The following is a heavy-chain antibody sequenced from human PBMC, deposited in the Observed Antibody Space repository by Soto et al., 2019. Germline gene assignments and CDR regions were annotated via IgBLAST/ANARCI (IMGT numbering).Heavy chain of an antibody. CDR3: AKEAATVVTPIFDY. CDR2: ISYDGSNK. J-gene: IGHJ4*02. V-gene: IGHV3-30*18. D-gene: IGHD4-17*01. CDR1: GFTFSSYG. Sequence: PGGSLRLSCAASGFTFSSYGMHWVRQAPGKGLEWVAVISYDGSNKYYADSVKGRFTISRDNSKDTLYLQMNSLRAEDTAVYYCAKEAATVVTPIFDYWGQGTLVTVSS.